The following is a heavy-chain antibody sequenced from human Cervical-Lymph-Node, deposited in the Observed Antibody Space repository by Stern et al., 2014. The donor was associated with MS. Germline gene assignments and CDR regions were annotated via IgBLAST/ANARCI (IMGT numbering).Heavy chain of an antibody. CDR3: VAVAAGDLEN. CDR1: GFTFSDST. Sequence: EVQLVESGGGLVQPGGSLRLSCVVTGFTFSDSTVHWVRQASGKGLEWVGRIRRNTHNYATKYGASVKGRFTISRDDSKNTAFLQMNSLKTEDTAIYYCVAVAAGDLENWGQGTLVTVSS. CDR2: IRRNTHNYAT. V-gene: IGHV3-73*02. D-gene: IGHD6-13*01. J-gene: IGHJ1*01.